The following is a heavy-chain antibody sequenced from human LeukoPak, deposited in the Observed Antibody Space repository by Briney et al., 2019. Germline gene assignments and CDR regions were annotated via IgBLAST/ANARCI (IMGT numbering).Heavy chain of an antibody. D-gene: IGHD6-19*01. V-gene: IGHV4-59*01. Sequence: SETLSLTCAVYGGSFSGYYWSWIRQPPGKGLEWIGYIYYSGSTNYNPSLKSRVTISVDTSKNQFSLKLSSVTAADTAVYYCARGWYSSGLTLDVWGKGTTVTVSS. CDR2: IYYSGST. CDR1: GGSFSGYY. CDR3: ARGWYSSGLTLDV. J-gene: IGHJ6*04.